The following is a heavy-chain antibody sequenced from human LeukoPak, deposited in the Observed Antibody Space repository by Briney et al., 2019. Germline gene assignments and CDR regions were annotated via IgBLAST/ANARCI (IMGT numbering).Heavy chain of an antibody. CDR1: GFTFSSDG. V-gene: IGHV3-23*01. Sequence: GGSMRLACAAAGFTFSSDGMRWVRQAPEEGMEWDASMSGSCGSTYYADSVKGRFTISRDNSKNTLYLQMNSLRAEDTAVYYCAKDVRSGSYCLDYWGQGTLVTVSS. J-gene: IGHJ4*02. CDR2: MSGSCGST. CDR3: AKDVRSGSYCLDY. D-gene: IGHD3-10*01.